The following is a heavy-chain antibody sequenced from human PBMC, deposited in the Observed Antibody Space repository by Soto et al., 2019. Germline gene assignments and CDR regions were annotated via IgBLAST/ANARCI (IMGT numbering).Heavy chain of an antibody. CDR3: ARDRAIQLFQYYYYGMDV. J-gene: IGHJ6*02. V-gene: IGHV3-23*01. CDR2: ISGSGGST. Sequence: EVQLLESGGGLVQPGGSLRLSCAASGFTFSSYAMSWVRQAPGKGLEWVSAISGSGGSTYYADSVKGRFTISRDNSKNTLYLQMNSLRAEDTAVYYCARDRAIQLFQYYYYGMDVWGQGTTVTVSS. CDR1: GFTFSSYA. D-gene: IGHD5-18*01.